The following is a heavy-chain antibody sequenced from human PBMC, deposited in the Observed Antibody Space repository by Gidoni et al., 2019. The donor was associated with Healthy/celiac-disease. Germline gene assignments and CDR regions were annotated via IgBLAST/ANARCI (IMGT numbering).Heavy chain of an antibody. CDR3: ARVRFGELLKMHHFDY. V-gene: IGHV3-7*05. J-gene: IGHJ4*02. CDR2: IKQDGSEK. Sequence: EVQLVESGGGLVQPGGSLRLSCAASGFTFSSYWMSWVRQAPGKGLEWVANIKQDGSEKYYVDSVKGRFTISRDNAKNSLYLQMNSLRAEDTAVYYCARVRFGELLKMHHFDYWGQGTLVTVSS. D-gene: IGHD3-10*01. CDR1: GFTFSSYW.